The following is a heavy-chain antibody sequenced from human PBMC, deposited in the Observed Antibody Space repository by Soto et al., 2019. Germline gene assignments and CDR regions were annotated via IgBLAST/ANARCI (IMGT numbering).Heavy chain of an antibody. J-gene: IGHJ6*02. D-gene: IGHD4-17*01. CDR1: GYTFTSYD. CDR3: ARSYGDSPVNGMDV. CDR2: MNPNSGNT. Sequence: ASVKVSCKASGYTFTSYDINWVRQATGQGLEWMGWMNPNSGNTGYAQKFQGRVTMTRNTSISTAYMELSSLRSEDTAVYYCARSYGDSPVNGMDVWGQGTTVTVSS. V-gene: IGHV1-8*01.